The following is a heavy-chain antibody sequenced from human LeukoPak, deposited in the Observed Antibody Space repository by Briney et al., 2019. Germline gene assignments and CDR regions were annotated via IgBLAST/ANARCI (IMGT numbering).Heavy chain of an antibody. Sequence: SETLSLACTVSGDSITSGSDYWTWIRQPAGKGLEWLGRIYTSGDTNYNPSLKSRVTISLETSKNQFSLKLSSVTAADTAVYYCARGHITIDIWGQGTMVTVSS. J-gene: IGHJ3*02. CDR1: GDSITSGSDY. CDR3: ARGHITIDI. CDR2: IYTSGDT. V-gene: IGHV4-61*02. D-gene: IGHD2-21*01.